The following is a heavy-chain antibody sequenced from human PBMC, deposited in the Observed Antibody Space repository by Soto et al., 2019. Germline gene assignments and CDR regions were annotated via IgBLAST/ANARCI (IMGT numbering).Heavy chain of an antibody. CDR3: AREVMTTVTIDY. V-gene: IGHV3-11*06. Sequence: QVQLVESGGGLVKPGGSPRLSCAASGFTFSDYYMSWIRQAPGKGLEWVSYISSSSSYTNYADSVKGRFTISRDNAKNSLYLQMNSLRAEDTAVYYCAREVMTTVTIDYWGQGTLVTVSS. CDR2: ISSSSSYT. CDR1: GFTFSDYY. D-gene: IGHD4-17*01. J-gene: IGHJ4*02.